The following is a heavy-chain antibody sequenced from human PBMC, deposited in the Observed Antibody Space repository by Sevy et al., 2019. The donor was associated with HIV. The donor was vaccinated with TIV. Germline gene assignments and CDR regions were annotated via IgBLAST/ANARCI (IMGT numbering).Heavy chain of an antibody. J-gene: IGHJ4*02. V-gene: IGHV3-15*07. Sequence: GGSLRLSCAASGFTFTNAWMNWVRQAPGKGLEWVARVKSKTDGGTTDYAAPVKGRFPISRDDSKNMLYLQMSSLKTEDTAVYYCTTGGFSFDSWGQGTLVTVSS. CDR2: VKSKTDGGTT. CDR1: GFTFTNAW. CDR3: TTGGFSFDS.